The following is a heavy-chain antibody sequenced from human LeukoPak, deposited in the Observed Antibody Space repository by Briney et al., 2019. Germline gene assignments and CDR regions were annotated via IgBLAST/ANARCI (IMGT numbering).Heavy chain of an antibody. Sequence: GRSLRLSCAASGFTFSSYGMHWVRQAPGKGLEWVAVIWYDGSNKYYADSVKGRFTISRDNSKNTLYLQMNNLRVEDTAVYYCAGRLTGYSSGYIHWGQGTLVTVSS. CDR3: AGRLTGYSSGYIH. CDR1: GFTFSSYG. V-gene: IGHV3-33*01. J-gene: IGHJ4*02. D-gene: IGHD5-18*01. CDR2: IWYDGSNK.